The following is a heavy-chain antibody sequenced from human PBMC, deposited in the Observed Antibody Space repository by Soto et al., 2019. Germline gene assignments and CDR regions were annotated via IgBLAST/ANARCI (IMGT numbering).Heavy chain of an antibody. J-gene: IGHJ4*02. CDR1: GGSISSSNW. CDR3: ARDGRESGSGFDY. D-gene: IGHD6-19*01. V-gene: IGHV4-4*02. CDR2: INHSGST. Sequence: SETLSLTCAVSGGSISSSNWGSWVRQPPGKGLEWIGEINHSGSTNYNPSLKSRVTISVDTSKNQFSLKLSSVTAADTAVYYCARDGRESGSGFDYWGQGTLVTVSS.